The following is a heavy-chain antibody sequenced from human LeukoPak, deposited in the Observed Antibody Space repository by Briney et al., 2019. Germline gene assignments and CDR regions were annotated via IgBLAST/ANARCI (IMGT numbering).Heavy chain of an antibody. CDR1: GYTFTGYY. V-gene: IGHV1-2*02. CDR2: INPNSGAT. Sequence: GASVKVSCKASGYTFTGYYMHWVRQAPGHGLEWMGWINPNSGATNYAQKFQGRVTMTRDTSISTAYMELSRLRFDDTAVYYCARGEDGYNFDYWGQGTLVTVSS. D-gene: IGHD5-24*01. CDR3: ARGEDGYNFDY. J-gene: IGHJ4*02.